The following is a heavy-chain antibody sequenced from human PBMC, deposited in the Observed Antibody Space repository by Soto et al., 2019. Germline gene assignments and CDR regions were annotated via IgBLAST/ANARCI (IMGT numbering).Heavy chain of an antibody. D-gene: IGHD4-4*01. CDR3: AENTPGVTFVFDY. V-gene: IGHV3-23*01. CDR2: ITESGDST. Sequence: PGGSLKLSCAALGFTLIAYAMTGFRQAPGRGLEWVSSITESGDSTYYTDSVKAGFTISRANSKNTLFLQMNSLKAADTAIYYCAENTPGVTFVFDYWGQGTLVTVSS. CDR1: GFTLIAYA. J-gene: IGHJ4*02.